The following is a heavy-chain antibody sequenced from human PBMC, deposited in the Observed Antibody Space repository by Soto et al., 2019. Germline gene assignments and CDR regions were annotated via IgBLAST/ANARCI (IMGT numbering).Heavy chain of an antibody. CDR3: AKETSSSWFPLDH. V-gene: IGHV3-23*01. Sequence: EVQLLESGGGLVQPGGSLRLSCAASGFTFSSYAMSWVRQAPGKGLEWVSAISGSGGSTFYADSVKGRFTISSDSSRNTLYLQMNSLRAEDTAVYYCAKETSSSWFPLDHWGQGTLVTVSS. CDR2: ISGSGGST. CDR1: GFTFSSYA. J-gene: IGHJ4*02. D-gene: IGHD6-13*01.